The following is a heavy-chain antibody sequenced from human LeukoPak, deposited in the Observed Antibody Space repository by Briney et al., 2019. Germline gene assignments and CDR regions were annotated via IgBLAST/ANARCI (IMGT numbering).Heavy chain of an antibody. CDR2: ISSSSSYI. J-gene: IGHJ4*02. D-gene: IGHD3-22*01. Sequence: GGSLRLSCAASGFTFSSYSMNWARQAPGKGLEWVSSISSSSSYIYYADSVKGRFTISRDNAKNSLYLQMNSLRAEDTAVYYCARFDYYDSSGYYNFDYWGQGTLVAVSS. CDR1: GFTFSSYS. V-gene: IGHV3-21*01. CDR3: ARFDYYDSSGYYNFDY.